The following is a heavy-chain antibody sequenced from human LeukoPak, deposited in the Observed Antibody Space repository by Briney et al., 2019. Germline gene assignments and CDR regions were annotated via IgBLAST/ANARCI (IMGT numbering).Heavy chain of an antibody. CDR1: GFTFSGYA. CDR3: AKAVSVAGRSYFYYGMDV. D-gene: IGHD6-19*01. Sequence: GGSLRLSCAASGFTFSGYAMTWVRQAPGKGLEWVSAISGGGISTYYADSVKGRFTISRDNSRNTLYLQMNSLRAEDTAVYYCAKAVSVAGRSYFYYGMDVWGQGTTVTVSS. J-gene: IGHJ6*02. CDR2: ISGGGIST. V-gene: IGHV3-23*01.